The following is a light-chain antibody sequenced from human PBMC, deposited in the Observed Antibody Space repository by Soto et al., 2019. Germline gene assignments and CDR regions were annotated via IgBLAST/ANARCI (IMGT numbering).Light chain of an antibody. J-gene: IGLJ1*01. CDR3: SSLAGTFFA. CDR1: SSDVGGYNH. CDR2: EVS. Sequence: QSVLTQPPSASGSAGQSVTISCTGTSSDVGGYNHVSWYQQHPGKAPKLIISEVSKRPSGVPDRFSGSNSGNTASLSVSGLQAEDEADYYCSSLAGTFFAFGTGPQVTVL. V-gene: IGLV2-8*01.